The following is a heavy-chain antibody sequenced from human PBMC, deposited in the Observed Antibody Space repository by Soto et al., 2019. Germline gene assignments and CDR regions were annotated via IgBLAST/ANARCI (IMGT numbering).Heavy chain of an antibody. Sequence: QVQLVESGGGVVQPGRSLRLSCAASGFTFSSYGMHWVRQAPGKGLEWVAVISYDGSNKYYADSVKGRFTISRDNSKNALYLQMNSLRAEDTAVYYWAKVRPSGSRPYYCGMDVWGQGARVTVSS. CDR1: GFTFSSYG. D-gene: IGHD1-26*01. V-gene: IGHV3-30*18. J-gene: IGHJ6*02. CDR3: AKVRPSGSRPYYCGMDV. CDR2: ISYDGSNK.